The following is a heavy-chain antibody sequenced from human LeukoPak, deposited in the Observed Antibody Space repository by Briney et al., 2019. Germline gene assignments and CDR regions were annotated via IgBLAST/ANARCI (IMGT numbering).Heavy chain of an antibody. D-gene: IGHD6-6*01. CDR2: ISGSGGST. V-gene: IGHV3-23*01. CDR1: GFTFSSYA. Sequence: GGSLRLSCAASGFTFSSYAMSWVRQAPGKGLEWVSAISGSGGSTYYADSVKGRFTISRDNSKNTLYLQMNSLRAEDTAVYYCARDYIAARPYYYYGMDVWGQGTTVTDSS. J-gene: IGHJ6*02. CDR3: ARDYIAARPYYYYGMDV.